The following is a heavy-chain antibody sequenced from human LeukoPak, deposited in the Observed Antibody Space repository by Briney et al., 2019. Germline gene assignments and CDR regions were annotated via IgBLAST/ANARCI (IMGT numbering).Heavy chain of an antibody. CDR3: ATDGQYGSGSSRFGWFDP. CDR2: FDPEDGEA. Sequence: GASVKVSCKVSGYTLTELSMHWVRQAPGKGLEWMGGFDPEDGEAIYAQKFQGRVTMTEDTSTDTAYMELSSLRSEDTAVYYCATDGQYGSGSSRFGWFDPWGQGTLVTVSS. V-gene: IGHV1-24*01. J-gene: IGHJ5*02. CDR1: GYTLTELS. D-gene: IGHD3-10*01.